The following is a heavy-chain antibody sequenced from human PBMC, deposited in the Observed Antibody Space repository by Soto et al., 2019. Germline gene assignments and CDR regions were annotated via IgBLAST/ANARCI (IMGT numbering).Heavy chain of an antibody. Sequence: GGSLRLSCAASGFTFSSYSMNWVRQAPGKGLEWVSYISSSSSTIYYADSVKARFTISREKAKNSLYLQMNSLRAVETALYYCAREGYDFWSGYYAGRSYYYYMDVWGKGTTVTVSS. D-gene: IGHD3-3*01. V-gene: IGHV3-48*01. J-gene: IGHJ6*03. CDR3: AREGYDFWSGYYAGRSYYYYMDV. CDR1: GFTFSSYS. CDR2: ISSSSSTI.